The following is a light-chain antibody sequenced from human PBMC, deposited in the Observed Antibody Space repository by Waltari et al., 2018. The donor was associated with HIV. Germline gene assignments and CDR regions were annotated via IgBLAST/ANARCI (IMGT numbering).Light chain of an antibody. J-gene: IGKJ3*01. CDR3: QQRSNWEVT. V-gene: IGKV3-11*01. CDR2: DAS. CDR1: QSVSSY. Sequence: EIVLTQSPATLSLSPGERATLSCRASQSVSSYLAWYQRKPGQAPRLLIYDASNRATGIPARFSGSGSGTDFTLTISSLEPEDFAVYYCQQRSNWEVTFGPGTKVDIK.